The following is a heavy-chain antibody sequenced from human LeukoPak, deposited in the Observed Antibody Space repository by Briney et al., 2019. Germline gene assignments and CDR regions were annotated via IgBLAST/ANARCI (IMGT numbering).Heavy chain of an antibody. D-gene: IGHD6-19*01. V-gene: IGHV3-48*01. Sequence: GGSLRLSCAASGFTFSTYSMTWVRQAPGKGLEWVPYISSSSSSIYYADSVKGRYTISRDNAKNSLYLQMNSLRAEDTAVYYCATVGSTGWYYFDYWGQGTLVTVSS. CDR1: GFTFSTYS. J-gene: IGHJ4*02. CDR2: ISSSSSSI. CDR3: ATVGSTGWYYFDY.